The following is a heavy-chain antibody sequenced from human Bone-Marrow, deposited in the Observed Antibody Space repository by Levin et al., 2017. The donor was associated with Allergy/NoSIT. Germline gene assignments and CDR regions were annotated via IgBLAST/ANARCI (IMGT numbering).Heavy chain of an antibody. J-gene: IGHJ4*02. CDR2: IYYNGNT. CDR1: GGSVSSVSYY. V-gene: IGHV4-61*01. CDR3: ARVFSAAAGLYYFDY. D-gene: IGHD6-13*01. Sequence: GSLRLSCTVSGGSVSSVSYYWSWIRQPQGKGLEWIGYIYYNGNTNYNPSLKSRVTISIGTSNKEFALKLTSVTAADTAIYYCARVFSAAAGLYYFDYWGQGTLVTVS.